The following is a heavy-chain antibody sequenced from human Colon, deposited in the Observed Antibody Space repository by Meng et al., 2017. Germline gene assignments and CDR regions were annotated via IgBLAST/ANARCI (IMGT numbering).Heavy chain of an antibody. V-gene: IGHV4-34*01. J-gene: IGHJ4*02. CDR2: INHSGST. Sequence: HVRQQQWRPWLLKPSETLALTCAVYGGSFSGYYWSWIRQPPGKGLEWIGEINHSGSTNYNPSLKSRVTISVDTSKNQFSLKLSSVTAADTAVYYCARGWGYCSSTSCYFLDYWGQGTLVTVSS. D-gene: IGHD2-2*01. CDR3: ARGWGYCSSTSCYFLDY. CDR1: GGSFSGYY.